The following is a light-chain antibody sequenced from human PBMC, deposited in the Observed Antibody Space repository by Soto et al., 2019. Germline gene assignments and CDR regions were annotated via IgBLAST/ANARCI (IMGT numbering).Light chain of an antibody. V-gene: IGKV3-11*01. CDR1: QNVDKF. CDR2: DSS. CDR3: QHRMNWPLT. Sequence: EIELPQSPATLSLSPGETATLSCRASQNVDKFLAWYQQRPGQPPRLLIFDSSNRATGVPVRFSGSGSGTVFTLTIGSLEPEDSAVYYCQHRMNWPLTFGQGTRLEIK. J-gene: IGKJ5*01.